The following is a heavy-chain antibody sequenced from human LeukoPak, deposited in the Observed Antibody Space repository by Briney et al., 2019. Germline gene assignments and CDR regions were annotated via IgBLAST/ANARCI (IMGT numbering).Heavy chain of an antibody. CDR3: ARVWSGYCSSTSCYVAYNWFDP. CDR1: GYSISGGYY. D-gene: IGHD2-2*01. J-gene: IGHJ5*02. CDR2: IYHSGST. V-gene: IGHV4-38-2*01. Sequence: PSETLSLTCAVSGYSISGGYYCGWSQQPPGEVVGWSGIIYHSGSTYYNPAIKSRVTISVDPSKNQFSLKLSSVTAADTAVYYCARVWSGYCSSTSCYVAYNWFDPWGQGTLVTVSS.